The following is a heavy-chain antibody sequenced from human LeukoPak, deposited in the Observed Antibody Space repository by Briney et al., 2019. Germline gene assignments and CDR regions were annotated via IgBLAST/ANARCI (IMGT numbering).Heavy chain of an antibody. V-gene: IGHV4-39*01. D-gene: IGHD2-15*01. J-gene: IGHJ4*02. CDR1: GGSISSSSYY. Sequence: SETLSLTCTVSGGSISSSSYYWGWIRQPPGKGLEWIGSIHYSGSTHYNPSLKSRVTISVDTSKNQFSLKLSSVAAADTAVYYCARGQTGPRLHYWGQGTLVTVSS. CDR3: ARGQTGPRLHY. CDR2: IHYSGST.